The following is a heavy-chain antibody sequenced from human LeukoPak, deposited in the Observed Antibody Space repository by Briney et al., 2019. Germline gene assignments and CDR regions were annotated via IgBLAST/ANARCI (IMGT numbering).Heavy chain of an antibody. CDR2: ISGSGSST. Sequence: GGSLRLSCAASGFTFSSHGMSWVRQAPGKGLEWVSTISGSGSSTYYADSVKGRFTISRDNSKNTLYLLMNSLRAEDTAVHYCAKLITIFGVSINDYFYYWGQGTLVTVSS. CDR1: GFTFSSHG. J-gene: IGHJ4*02. V-gene: IGHV3-23*01. D-gene: IGHD3-3*01. CDR3: AKLITIFGVSINDYFYY.